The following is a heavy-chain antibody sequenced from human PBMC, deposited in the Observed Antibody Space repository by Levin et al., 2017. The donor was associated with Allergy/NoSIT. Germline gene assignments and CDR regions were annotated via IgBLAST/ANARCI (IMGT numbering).Heavy chain of an antibody. CDR2: IKSKTDGGTT. J-gene: IGHJ1*01. CDR1: GFTFSNAW. V-gene: IGHV3-15*01. D-gene: IGHD3-22*01. Sequence: LSLTCAASGFTFSNAWMSWVRQAPGKGLEWVGRIKSKTDGGTTDYAAPVKGRFTISRDDSKNTLYVQMNSLKTEDTAVYYCGTALNYYDSSGYPKEYFQHWGQGTLVTVSS. CDR3: GTALNYYDSSGYPKEYFQH.